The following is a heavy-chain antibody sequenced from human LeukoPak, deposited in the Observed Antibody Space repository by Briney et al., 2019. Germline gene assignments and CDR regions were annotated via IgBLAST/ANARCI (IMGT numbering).Heavy chain of an antibody. J-gene: IGHJ4*02. CDR1: GFTFSSHA. D-gene: IGHD6-13*01. CDR2: ISGSGGST. Sequence: GGSLRLSCAASGFTFSSHAMSWVRQAPGKGLEWVSTISGSGGSTNYADSVKGRFAISRDNSKNTLYLQMNSLRAEDTAVYYCAKCDRGRCSSSCYAIDYWGQGTLVTVSS. CDR3: AKCDRGRCSSSCYAIDY. V-gene: IGHV3-23*01.